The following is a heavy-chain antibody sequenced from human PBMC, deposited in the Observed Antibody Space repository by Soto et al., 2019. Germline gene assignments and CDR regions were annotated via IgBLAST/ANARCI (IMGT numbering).Heavy chain of an antibody. CDR2: IIPIFGTA. J-gene: IGHJ6*02. Sequence: SVKVSCKASGGTFSSYAISWVRQAPGQGLEWMGGIIPIFGTANYAQKFQGRVTITADESTSTAYMELSSLRSEDTAVYYCARSRIAVAGVYYYYGMDVWGQGTTVTVSS. D-gene: IGHD6-19*01. CDR1: GGTFSSYA. CDR3: ARSRIAVAGVYYYYGMDV. V-gene: IGHV1-69*13.